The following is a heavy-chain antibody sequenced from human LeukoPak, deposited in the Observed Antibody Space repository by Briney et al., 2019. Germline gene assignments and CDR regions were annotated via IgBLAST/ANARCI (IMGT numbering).Heavy chain of an antibody. CDR1: GGSISGFF. Sequence: PSETLSLTCTASGGSISGFFWSWIRQPPGKCLEWIGYIYYTGSTNDNPSLKSRVTISVDTSKNQFSLKLSSVTAADTAVYYCALLLWLGELYYYYMDVWGKGTTVTVSS. D-gene: IGHD3-10*01. J-gene: IGHJ6*03. V-gene: IGHV4-59*08. CDR2: IYYTGST. CDR3: ALLLWLGELYYYYMDV.